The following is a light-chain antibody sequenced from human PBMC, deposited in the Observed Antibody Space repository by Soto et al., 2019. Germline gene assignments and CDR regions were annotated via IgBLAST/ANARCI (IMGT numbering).Light chain of an antibody. V-gene: IGKV1-39*01. CDR2: AAS. J-gene: IGKJ1*01. Sequence: DIQMTQSPSSLSASVGDRLTITCRASQSISSYLNWYQQKPGEPPKRLIYAASSLQSGVPSRFSGSGSGTDFTLTISSLQPEDFAVYYCQQSYSTVTWTFGQGTKVEIK. CDR1: QSISSY. CDR3: QQSYSTVTWT.